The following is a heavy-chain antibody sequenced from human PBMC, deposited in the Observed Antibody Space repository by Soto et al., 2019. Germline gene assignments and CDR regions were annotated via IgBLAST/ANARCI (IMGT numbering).Heavy chain of an antibody. V-gene: IGHV4-39*01. CDR1: GGSINSSSYY. J-gene: IGHJ5*02. D-gene: IGHD4-4*01. Sequence: SETLSLTCTVSGGSINSSSYYWGWIRQPPGKGLEWIGNIYYSGSTYYNPSLKSRVTISVDTSKNQFSLKLSSVTAADTAVYYCARRATVTTPWFAAWGQGTLVTFCS. CDR2: IYYSGST. CDR3: ARRATVTTPWFAA.